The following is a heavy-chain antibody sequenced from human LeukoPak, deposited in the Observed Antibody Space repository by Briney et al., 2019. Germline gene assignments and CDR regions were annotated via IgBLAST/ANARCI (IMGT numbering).Heavy chain of an antibody. CDR2: IIPIFGTA. Sequence: SVKVSCKASGGTFSSYAISWLRQAPGQGLEWMGGIIPIFGTANYAQKFQGRVTITADESTSTAYMELSSLRSEDTAVYYCARGRENDYSNYYYYMDVWGKGTTVTVSS. CDR3: ARGRENDYSNYYYYMDV. J-gene: IGHJ6*03. V-gene: IGHV1-69*01. CDR1: GGTFSSYA. D-gene: IGHD4-11*01.